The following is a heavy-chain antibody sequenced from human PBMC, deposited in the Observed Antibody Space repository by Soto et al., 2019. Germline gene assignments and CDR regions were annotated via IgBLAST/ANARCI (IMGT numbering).Heavy chain of an antibody. CDR1: GFTFSTYG. D-gene: IGHD3-10*01. Sequence: PGGSLRLSCAASGFTFSTYGMHWVRQAPGKGLEWVAVIWYDGSSKYYADSVKGRFAISRDNSNNTLYLQMNSLRAEDTAVYSCARDVKTMLRGVIPAFDVWGQGTMVTVSS. CDR2: IWYDGSSK. J-gene: IGHJ3*01. V-gene: IGHV3-33*08. CDR3: ARDVKTMLRGVIPAFDV.